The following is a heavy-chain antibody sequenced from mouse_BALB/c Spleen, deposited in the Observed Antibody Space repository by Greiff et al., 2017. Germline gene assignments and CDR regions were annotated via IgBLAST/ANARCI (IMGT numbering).Heavy chain of an antibody. CDR3: ARDEDSSGYAWFAY. CDR1: GYSITSGYY. J-gene: IGHJ3*01. Sequence: EVQLVESGPGLVKPSQSLSLTCSVTGYSITSGYYWNWIRQFPGNKLEWMGYISYDGSNNYNPSLKNRISITRDTSKNQFFLKLNSVTTEDTATYYCARDEDSSGYAWFAYWGQGTLVTVSA. D-gene: IGHD3-2*01. CDR2: ISYDGSN. V-gene: IGHV3-6*02.